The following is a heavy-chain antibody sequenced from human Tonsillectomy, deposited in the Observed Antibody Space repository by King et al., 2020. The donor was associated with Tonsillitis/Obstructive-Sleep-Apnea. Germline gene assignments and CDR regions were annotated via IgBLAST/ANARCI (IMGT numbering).Heavy chain of an antibody. CDR1: GFTFSTSA. CDR2: IAYDGSNQ. CDR3: ARAMDCSGPTCYSYYFDY. J-gene: IGHJ4*01. D-gene: IGHD2-15*01. Sequence: VQLVESGGGVVQPGRSLRLSCAASGFTFSTSAVHWVPQAPGKGVVGVGVIAYDGSNQKYADCVNGRFTISRDNSKNTLSLQMNSLRPEDTAVFYCARAMDCSGPTCYSYYFDYWGLGTLVTVSS. V-gene: IGHV3-30*16.